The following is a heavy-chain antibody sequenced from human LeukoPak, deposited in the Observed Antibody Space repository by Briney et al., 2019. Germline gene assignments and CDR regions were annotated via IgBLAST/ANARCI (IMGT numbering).Heavy chain of an antibody. V-gene: IGHV3-20*04. CDR1: GFTFDDYG. J-gene: IGHJ1*01. CDR2: INWNSGVT. D-gene: IGHD4-17*01. Sequence: GGSLRLSCAASGFTFDDYGMSWVRQVPGRGLEWICGINWNSGVTVYADSVKGRFNISRDNVKNSLFLQMNSLRDEDTAFYYCARGDGPTVTADYFQNWGQGTLVTVS. CDR3: ARGDGPTVTADYFQN.